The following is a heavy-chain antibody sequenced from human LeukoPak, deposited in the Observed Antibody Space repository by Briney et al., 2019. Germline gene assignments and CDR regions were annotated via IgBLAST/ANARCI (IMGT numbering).Heavy chain of an antibody. CDR3: ATERNYGDYVSYNWFDP. Sequence: ASVKVSCKVSGYTLTELSMHWVRQAPGKGLEWMGGFDPEDGETIYAQKFQGRVTMTEDTSTDTAYMELSSLRSEDTAVYYYATERNYGDYVSYNWFDPWGQGTLVTVSS. J-gene: IGHJ5*02. V-gene: IGHV1-24*01. D-gene: IGHD4-17*01. CDR1: GYTLTELS. CDR2: FDPEDGET.